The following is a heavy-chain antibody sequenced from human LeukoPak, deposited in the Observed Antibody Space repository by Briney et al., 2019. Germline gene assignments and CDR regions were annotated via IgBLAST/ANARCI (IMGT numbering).Heavy chain of an antibody. Sequence: GGSLRLSYEASGFTFQSFDMTWIRQAPGKGLEWVSLITGSGSHTFYAASVRGRFTVSRDNSKNTMFLQMNALRDEDTATYYCARRKFFRMGKKKEPNWFDSRGQGTLVTVSS. D-gene: IGHD1-14*01. CDR2: ITGSGSHT. J-gene: IGHJ5*01. CDR3: ARRKFFRMGKKKEPNWFDS. CDR1: GFTFQSFD. V-gene: IGHV3-23*01.